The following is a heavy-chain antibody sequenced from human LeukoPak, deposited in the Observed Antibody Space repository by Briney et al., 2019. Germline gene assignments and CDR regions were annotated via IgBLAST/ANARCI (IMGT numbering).Heavy chain of an antibody. CDR3: AKFGGLLSDY. V-gene: IGHV3-30-3*02. D-gene: IGHD3-10*01. CDR1: GFTFSSYA. Sequence: LRLSCAASGFTFSSYAMHWVRQAPGKGLEWVAVISYDGSNKYYADSVKGRFTISRDNSKNTLYLQMNSLRAEDTAVYYCAKFGGLLSDYWGQGTLVTVSS. CDR2: ISYDGSNK. J-gene: IGHJ4*02.